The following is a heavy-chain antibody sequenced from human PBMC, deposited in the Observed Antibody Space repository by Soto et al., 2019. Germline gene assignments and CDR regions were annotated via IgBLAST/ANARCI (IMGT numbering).Heavy chain of an antibody. CDR1: GGSISSGGYY. V-gene: IGHV4-31*03. CDR3: ARETTYQLLHAFDI. Sequence: QVQLQESGPGLVKPSQTLSLTCTVSGGSISSGGYYWSWIRQHPGKGLEWIGYIYYSGSTYYNPSLKSRVTISVDTSKNQSSLKLSSVTAADTAVYYCARETTYQLLHAFDIWGQGTMVTVSS. D-gene: IGHD2-2*01. J-gene: IGHJ3*02. CDR2: IYYSGST.